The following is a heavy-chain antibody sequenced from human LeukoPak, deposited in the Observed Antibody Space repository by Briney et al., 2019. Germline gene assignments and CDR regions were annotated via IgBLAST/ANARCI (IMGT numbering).Heavy chain of an antibody. D-gene: IGHD4-17*01. Sequence: PGGPLRLSCAASGFSFSDYAMNWVRQAPGKGLEWVSHIWSSTSGIWHADSVKGRLTISRDNAKNSLYLQMDSLRDEDTAVYYCVRDKDYGFDYWGQGTLVTVSS. V-gene: IGHV3-48*02. CDR3: VRDKDYGFDY. CDR1: GFSFSDYA. J-gene: IGHJ4*02. CDR2: IWSSTSGI.